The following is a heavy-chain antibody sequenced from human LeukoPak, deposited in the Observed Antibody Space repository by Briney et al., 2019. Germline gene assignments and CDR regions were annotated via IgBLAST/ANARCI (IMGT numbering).Heavy chain of an antibody. V-gene: IGHV1-2*02. CDR2: INPNSGGT. Sequence: ASVRVSCRTSGDTFTDYFVHWVRQAPGQGLEWMGWINPNSGGTNYAQKFQGRVTMTRDTSISTAYMELSRLRSDDTAVYYCARGLGSSSWYFYWGQGTLVTVSS. D-gene: IGHD6-13*01. J-gene: IGHJ4*02. CDR1: GDTFTDYF. CDR3: ARGLGSSSWYFY.